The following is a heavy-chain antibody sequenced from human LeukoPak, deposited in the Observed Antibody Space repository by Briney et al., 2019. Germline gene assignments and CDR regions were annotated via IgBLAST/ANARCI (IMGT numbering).Heavy chain of an antibody. CDR1: GFTFSSYA. CDR2: ISGSGGST. CDR3: AKYPPRNSAIAACY. J-gene: IGHJ4*02. Sequence: PGGSLRLSCAASGFTFSSYAMSWVRQAPGKGLEWVSAISGSGGSTYYADSVKGRFTISRDNSKTTLYLQMNSLRAEDTAVYYCAKYPPRNSAIAACYWGQGTLVTVSS. D-gene: IGHD6-6*01. V-gene: IGHV3-23*01.